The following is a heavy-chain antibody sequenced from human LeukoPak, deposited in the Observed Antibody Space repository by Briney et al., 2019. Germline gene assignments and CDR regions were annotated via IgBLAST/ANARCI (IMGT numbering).Heavy chain of an antibody. D-gene: IGHD6-13*01. Sequence: SETLSLTCTVSGGSISSSSYYWGWIRQPPGKGLEWIGSIYYSGSTYYNPSLKSRVTISVDTSKNQFSLKLSSVTAADTAVYYCARNFPSIAAAGTFDYWGQGTLVTVSS. CDR2: IYYSGST. CDR3: ARNFPSIAAAGTFDY. CDR1: GGSISSSSYY. V-gene: IGHV4-39*01. J-gene: IGHJ4*02.